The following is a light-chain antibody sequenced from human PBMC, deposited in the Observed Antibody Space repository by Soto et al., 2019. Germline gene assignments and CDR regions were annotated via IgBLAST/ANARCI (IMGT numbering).Light chain of an antibody. CDR3: QQRDKWPIT. J-gene: IGKJ5*01. CDR2: DAS. CDR1: LSVSVY. V-gene: IGKV3-11*01. Sequence: VVLTQSRATLSLSPGERGTLSCRTSLSVSVYLDWYQQKPGQAPRLLISDASNRATGVPARFRGSGSGTDFTLTISGLEPEDFSVYYCQQRDKWPITFGQGTRLEI.